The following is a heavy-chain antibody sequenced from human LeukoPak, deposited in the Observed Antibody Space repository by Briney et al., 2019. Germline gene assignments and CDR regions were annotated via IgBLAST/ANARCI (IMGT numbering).Heavy chain of an antibody. V-gene: IGHV1-3*01. D-gene: IGHD6-19*01. CDR3: ARHLIAVAVYSYYYGVDV. CDR1: GYTFTSYA. J-gene: IGHJ6*02. CDR2: INAGNGNT. Sequence: ASVKVSCKASGYTFTSYAMHWVRQAPGQRLEWMGWINAGNGNTKYSQKFQGRVAVTRDTLATTAYMELSSLRSEDTAVYYCARHLIAVAVYSYYYGVDVWGQGTTVTVSS.